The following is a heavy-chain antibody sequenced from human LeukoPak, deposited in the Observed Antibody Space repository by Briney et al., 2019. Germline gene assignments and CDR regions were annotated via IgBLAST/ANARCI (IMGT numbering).Heavy chain of an antibody. J-gene: IGHJ5*02. CDR2: VHHNGRT. Sequence: SETLSLTCTVSGYSISSDYYWGWIRQPPGKGLEWIGSVHHNGRTYYNPSLKSRVTISVDTSKNQFSLKLNSVTAADTAVYYCARDHLANLASRLFDPWGQGSLVTVSS. D-gene: IGHD3-3*01. V-gene: IGHV4-38-2*02. CDR1: GYSISSDYY. CDR3: ARDHLANLASRLFDP.